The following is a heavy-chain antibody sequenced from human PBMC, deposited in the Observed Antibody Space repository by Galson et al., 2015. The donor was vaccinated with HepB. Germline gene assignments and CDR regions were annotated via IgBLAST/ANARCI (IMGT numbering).Heavy chain of an antibody. CDR2: ISPGDSDA. CDR3: ARPPN. Sequence: QSGAEVKKPGESLKISCKGSGYTFTNFWIAWVRQMPGKGLEWMGIISPGDSDATYSPSFQGQVTISADKSISTAYLQWSSLKASDSAIYYCARPPNWCQGTLVTVSS. J-gene: IGHJ4*02. CDR1: GYTFTNFW. V-gene: IGHV5-51*01.